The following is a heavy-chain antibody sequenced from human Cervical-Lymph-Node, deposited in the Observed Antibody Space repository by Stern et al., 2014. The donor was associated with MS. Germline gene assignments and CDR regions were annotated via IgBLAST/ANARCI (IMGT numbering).Heavy chain of an antibody. V-gene: IGHV4-61*02. CDR3: ARGYRFFDD. D-gene: IGHD3-16*02. CDR2: MFSSGNT. J-gene: IGHJ4*02. Sequence: QVQLVQSGPGLVKPSQTLSLTCTVSGGSISSGSYYWSWIRQPAGKRLEWIGRMFSSGNTFYNPSLKSRVNISVDTCQTQFSLELSSVTAADTAVYYCARGYRFFDDWGQGTLVTVSS. CDR1: GGSISSGSYY.